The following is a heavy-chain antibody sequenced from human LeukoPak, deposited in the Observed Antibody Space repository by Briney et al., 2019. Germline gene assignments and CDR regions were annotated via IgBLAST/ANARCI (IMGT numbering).Heavy chain of an antibody. D-gene: IGHD1-26*01. CDR3: ARDNSGSYGD. CDR1: GFSFINYG. CDR2: MRFEGSNK. Sequence: PGGSLRLSCAASGFSFINYGMHWVRQAPGKGLEWVAFMRFEGSNKYYADSVKGRFTISRDNSNNTLYLRMNSLRAEDTAVYYCARDNSGSYGDWGQGTLVTVSS. V-gene: IGHV3-30*02. J-gene: IGHJ4*02.